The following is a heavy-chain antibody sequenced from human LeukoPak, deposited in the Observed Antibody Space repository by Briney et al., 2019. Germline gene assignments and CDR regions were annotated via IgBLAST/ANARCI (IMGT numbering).Heavy chain of an antibody. CDR1: GFTFSRHT. D-gene: IGHD3-10*01. Sequence: PGGSLRLSCAASGFTFSRHTMNWVRQAPGKGLEWVSSISRSSAYIYYADSVKGRFTISRDNAKNSLYVQMNSLRAEDSAVYYCAEDPQQGYYGSGSYYQDSWGQGTLVTVSS. CDR3: AEDPQQGYYGSGSYYQDS. V-gene: IGHV3-21*04. J-gene: IGHJ4*02. CDR2: ISRSSAYI.